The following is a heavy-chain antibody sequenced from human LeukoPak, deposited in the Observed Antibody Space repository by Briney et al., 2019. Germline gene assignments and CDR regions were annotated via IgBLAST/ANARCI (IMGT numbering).Heavy chain of an antibody. CDR1: GFTFSSYA. V-gene: IGHV3-23*01. J-gene: IGHJ4*02. CDR2: ISGSGAGT. CDR3: AKGGAGTTSLLRIDY. D-gene: IGHD2-2*01. Sequence: GGSLRLSCVASGFTFSSYALSWVRQAPGKGLEWVSVISGSGAGTYYADSVEGRFTISRDNSKNTLYLQMNSLRAEDTALYYCAKGGAGTTSLLRIDYWGQGTLVTVSS.